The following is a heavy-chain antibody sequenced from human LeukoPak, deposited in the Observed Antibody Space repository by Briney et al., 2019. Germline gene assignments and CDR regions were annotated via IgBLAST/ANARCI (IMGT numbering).Heavy chain of an antibody. CDR3: ARTYYDYVWGGRPRYYFDY. D-gene: IGHD3-16*01. CDR2: IIPIFGTA. V-gene: IGHV1-69*05. Sequence: SVKVSCKASGGTFSSYAISWVRQAPGQGPEWMGRIIPIFGTANYAQKFQGRVTITTDESTSTAYMELSSLRSEDTAVYYCARTYYDYVWGGRPRYYFDYWGQGTLATVSS. CDR1: GGTFSSYA. J-gene: IGHJ4*02.